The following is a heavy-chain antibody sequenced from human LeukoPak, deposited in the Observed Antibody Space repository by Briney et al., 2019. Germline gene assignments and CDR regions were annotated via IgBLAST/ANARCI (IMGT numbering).Heavy chain of an antibody. V-gene: IGHV3-23*01. Sequence: PGGSLRLSCAASGFTFSSYAMSWVRQAPGKGLEWVSAVSGSGGSTYYADSVKGRFTISRDNSKNTLYLQMNSLRVEDTAVYYCAKDTNFRPCSGGTCYSWDWFDPWGQGTLVTVTS. D-gene: IGHD2-15*01. J-gene: IGHJ5*02. CDR2: VSGSGGST. CDR3: AKDTNFRPCSGGTCYSWDWFDP. CDR1: GFTFSSYA.